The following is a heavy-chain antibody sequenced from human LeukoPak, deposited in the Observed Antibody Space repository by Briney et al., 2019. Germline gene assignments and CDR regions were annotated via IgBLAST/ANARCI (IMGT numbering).Heavy chain of an antibody. CDR1: AFTFSSYA. CDR2: ISYDGSNK. J-gene: IGHJ4*02. CDR3: ARDFDY. V-gene: IGHV3-30*04. Sequence: PGGSLRLSCAASAFTFSSYAMHWVRQAPGKGLEWVAVISYDGSNKYYADSVKGRFTISRDNSKNTLYLQMNSLRAEDTAVYYCARDFDYWGQGTLVTVSS.